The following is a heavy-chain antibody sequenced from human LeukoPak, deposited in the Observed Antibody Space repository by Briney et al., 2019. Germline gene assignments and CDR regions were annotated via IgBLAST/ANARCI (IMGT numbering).Heavy chain of an antibody. CDR1: GFTFSSYG. CDR2: IRYDGSNK. Sequence: GGSLRLSCAASGFTFSSYGMHWVRQAPGKGLEWVAFIRYDGSNKYYADSVKGRFTISRDNSKNTLYLQMNSLRAEDTAVYYCAKEPRTHYYYYVMDVWGQGTTVTVSS. V-gene: IGHV3-30*02. J-gene: IGHJ6*02. CDR3: AKEPRTHYYYYVMDV.